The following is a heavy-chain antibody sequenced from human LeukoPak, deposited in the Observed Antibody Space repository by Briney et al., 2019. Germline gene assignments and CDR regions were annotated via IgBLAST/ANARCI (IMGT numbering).Heavy chain of an antibody. CDR1: GFTFSSYA. Sequence: GGSLRLSCAASGFTFSSYAMHWVRQAPGKGLEWVAVISYDGSNKYYADSVKGRFTISRDNSKNTLYLQMNSPRAEDTAVYYCARERGTTGGLDPWGQGTLVTVSS. J-gene: IGHJ5*02. CDR3: ARERGTTGGLDP. CDR2: ISYDGSNK. D-gene: IGHD1-7*01. V-gene: IGHV3-30*04.